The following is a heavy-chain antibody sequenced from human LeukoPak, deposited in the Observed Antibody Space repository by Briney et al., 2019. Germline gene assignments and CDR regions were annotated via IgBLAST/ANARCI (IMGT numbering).Heavy chain of an antibody. CDR2: IYSGGST. J-gene: IGHJ4*02. D-gene: IGHD3-16*02. CDR1: GFTVSSNY. Sequence: GGSLRLSCAASGFTVSSNYMSWVRQAPGKGLEWVSVIYSGGSTYYADSVKGRFTISRDNSKNTLYLQMNSLRAEDTAVYYCAKGDYDYLWGSYRYDYWGQGTLVTVSS. CDR3: AKGDYDYLWGSYRYDY. V-gene: IGHV3-53*01.